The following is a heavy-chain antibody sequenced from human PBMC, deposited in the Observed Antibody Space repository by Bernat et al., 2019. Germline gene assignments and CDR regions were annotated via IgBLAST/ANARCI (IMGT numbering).Heavy chain of an antibody. CDR3: GRLPRFCSSATCSYYYYYYMDV. CDR2: INDSGSI. Sequence: QVELQQWGAGLLKPSETLSLTCAVYGGSLSGFYWGWIRQSPGRGLEWIGEINDSGSINYNPSLKSRLSISIDTSKSQFSLNLTSVTAADTAVYYCGRLPRFCSSATCSYYYYYYMDVWGKGTTVTVSS. J-gene: IGHJ6*03. V-gene: IGHV4-34*02. D-gene: IGHD2-2*01. CDR1: GGSLSGFY.